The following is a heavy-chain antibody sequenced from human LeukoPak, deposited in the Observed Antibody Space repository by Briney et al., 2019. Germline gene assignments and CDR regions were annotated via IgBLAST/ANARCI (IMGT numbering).Heavy chain of an antibody. D-gene: IGHD6-13*01. CDR2: IKSDGTST. V-gene: IGHV3-74*01. J-gene: IGHJ4*02. CDR1: GFTFSSYW. Sequence: SGGSLRLSCAASGFTFSSYWMHWVRQAPGKGLVWVSRIKSDGTSTSYADSVKGRFTISRDNAKNTLYLQMNSLRAEDTAVYYCARGAVAGTDWGQGTLFTVSS. CDR3: ARGAVAGTD.